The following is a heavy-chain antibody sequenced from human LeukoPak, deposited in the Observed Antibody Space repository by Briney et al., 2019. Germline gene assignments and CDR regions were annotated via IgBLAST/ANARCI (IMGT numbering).Heavy chain of an antibody. CDR3: ARAYSSSWYLNWFDP. CDR2: IYHSGST. CDR1: GGSISNYY. Sequence: KPSETLSLTCTVSGGSISNYYWSWIRQPPGKGLEWIGNIYHSGSTYYNPSLKSRVTISVDTSKNQFSLKLNSMIAADTAVYYCARAYSSSWYLNWFDPWGQGTLVTVSS. D-gene: IGHD6-13*01. J-gene: IGHJ5*02. V-gene: IGHV4-59*08.